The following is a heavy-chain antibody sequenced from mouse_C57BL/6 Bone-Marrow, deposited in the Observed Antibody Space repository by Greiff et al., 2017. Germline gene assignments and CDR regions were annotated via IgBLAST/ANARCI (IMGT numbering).Heavy chain of an antibody. V-gene: IGHV1-22*01. D-gene: IGHD2-5*01. J-gene: IGHJ3*01. Sequence: EVKVVESGPELVKPGASVKMSCKASGYTFTDYNMHWVKQSHGKSLEWIGYINPNNGGTSYNQKFKGKATLTVNKSSSTAYMELRSLTSEDSAVYYCARSNGFAYWGQGTLVTVSA. CDR3: ARSNGFAY. CDR2: INPNNGGT. CDR1: GYTFTDYN.